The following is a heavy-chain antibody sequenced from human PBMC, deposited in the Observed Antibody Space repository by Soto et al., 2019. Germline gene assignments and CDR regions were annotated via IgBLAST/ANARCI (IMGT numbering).Heavy chain of an antibody. V-gene: IGHV4-59*01. CDR2: IYYSGST. Sequence: QVQLQESGPGLVKPSETLSLTCTVSGGSISSYYWSWIRQPPGKGLEWIGYIYYSGSTNYNPSLKSRVTISVDTSKNQFSLKLSSVTAADTAVYYCAIDQSGNDAFDIWGQGTMVTVSS. CDR3: AIDQSGNDAFDI. D-gene: IGHD2-2*01. J-gene: IGHJ3*02. CDR1: GGSISSYY.